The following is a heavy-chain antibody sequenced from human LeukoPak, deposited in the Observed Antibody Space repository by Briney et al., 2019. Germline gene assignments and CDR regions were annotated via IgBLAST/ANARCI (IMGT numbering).Heavy chain of an antibody. D-gene: IGHD6-13*01. CDR2: ISGSGGST. CDR1: GFTFSSYA. J-gene: IGHJ5*02. Sequence: GGSLRLSCAASGFTFSSYAMSWVRQAPGKGLEWVSAISGSGGSTYYADSVKGRFTISRDNSKNTLYLQMNSLRAEDTAVYYCAKDYRAAAGTPNWFDPWGQGTLVTVSS. V-gene: IGHV3-23*01. CDR3: AKDYRAAAGTPNWFDP.